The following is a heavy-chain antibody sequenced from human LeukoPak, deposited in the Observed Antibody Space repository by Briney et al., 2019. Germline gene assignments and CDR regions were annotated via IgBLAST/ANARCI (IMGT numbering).Heavy chain of an antibody. CDR2: INNDGSST. CDR3: ARETISMRVVAHWYFDL. CDR1: GFTFSSYW. D-gene: IGHD3-22*01. V-gene: IGHV3-74*01. Sequence: PGGSLRLSCAASGFTFSSYWMHWVRHAPGKGLVWVSRINNDGSSTSYAYSVKGRFTISRDNDKYSLYLQMKSLRAEDTAVYYCARETISMRVVAHWYFDLWGRGTLVIASS. J-gene: IGHJ2*01.